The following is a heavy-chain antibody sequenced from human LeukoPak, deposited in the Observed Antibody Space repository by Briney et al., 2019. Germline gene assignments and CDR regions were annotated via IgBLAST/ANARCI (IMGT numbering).Heavy chain of an antibody. Sequence: ERSLRLSCAASGFTFSSYGMHLVRQAPGKGLEWVAVISYDGSNKYYADSVKGRFTISRDNSKNTLYLQMNSLRAEDTAVYYCAKSPFDYWGQGTLVTVSS. CDR2: ISYDGSNK. CDR1: GFTFSSYG. CDR3: AKSPFDY. J-gene: IGHJ4*02. V-gene: IGHV3-30*18.